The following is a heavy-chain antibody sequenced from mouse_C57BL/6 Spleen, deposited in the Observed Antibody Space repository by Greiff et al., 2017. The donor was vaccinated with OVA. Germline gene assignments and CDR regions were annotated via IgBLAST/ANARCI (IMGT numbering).Heavy chain of an antibody. J-gene: IGHJ2*01. CDR3: AMTNPGGLRGNFDY. CDR1: GYTFTSYW. D-gene: IGHD1-1*01. Sequence: QVQLKQPGAELVKPGASVKVSCKASGYTFTSYWMHWVKQRPGQGLEWIGRIHPSDSDTNYNQKFKGKATLTVDKSSSTAYMQLSSLTSEDSAVYYCAMTNPGGLRGNFDYWGQGTTLTVSS. V-gene: IGHV1-74*01. CDR2: IHPSDSDT.